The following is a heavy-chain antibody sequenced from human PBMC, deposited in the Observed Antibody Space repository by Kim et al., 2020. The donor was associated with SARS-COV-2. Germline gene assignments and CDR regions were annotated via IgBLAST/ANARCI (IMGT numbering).Heavy chain of an antibody. CDR3: ARGPWGDSSGYYPFDY. Sequence: SETLSLTCTVSGGSISSGGYYWSWIRQHPGKGLEWIGYIYYSGSTYYNPSLKSRVTISVDTSKNQFSLKLSSVTAADTAVYYCARGPWGDSSGYYPFDYWGQGTLVTVSS. D-gene: IGHD3-22*01. V-gene: IGHV4-31*03. CDR2: IYYSGST. CDR1: GGSISSGGYY. J-gene: IGHJ4*02.